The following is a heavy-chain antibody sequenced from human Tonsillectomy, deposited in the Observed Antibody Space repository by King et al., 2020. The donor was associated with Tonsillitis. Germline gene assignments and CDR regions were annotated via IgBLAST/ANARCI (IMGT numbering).Heavy chain of an antibody. CDR3: AELPDTSMVPFDY. CDR1: GYSIRSGNY. D-gene: IGHD5-18*01. Sequence: VQLQESGPGLVKPSETLSLTCTVSGYSIRSGNYWGWIRQPPGKGLEWIGSFYHTGSTYYHPSLKSRVNIQIDTSKNHFSLNLSSVTAADTAVYYCAELPDTSMVPFDYWGQGTLVTVSS. V-gene: IGHV4-38-2*02. CDR2: FYHTGST. J-gene: IGHJ4*02.